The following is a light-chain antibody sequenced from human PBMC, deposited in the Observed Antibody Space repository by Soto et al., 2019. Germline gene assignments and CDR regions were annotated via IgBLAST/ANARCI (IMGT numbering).Light chain of an antibody. CDR1: QSISSW. J-gene: IGKJ1*01. CDR3: QQYNSYSWT. CDR2: DAS. V-gene: IGKV1-5*01. Sequence: DTQMTQSPSTLSAFVGDRVTITCRASQSISSWLAWYQQKPGKAPKLLIYDASSLESGVPSRFSGSGSGTEFTLTISSLQSDDFATYYCQQYNSYSWTFGQGTKVDIK.